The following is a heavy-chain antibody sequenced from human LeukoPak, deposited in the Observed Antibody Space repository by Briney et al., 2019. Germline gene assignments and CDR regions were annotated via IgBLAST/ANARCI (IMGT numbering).Heavy chain of an antibody. CDR1: GFTFDDYA. J-gene: IGHJ4*02. Sequence: GGSLRLSCAASGFTFDDYAMHWVRQAPGKGLEWVSLISWDGRNSYYADSVKGRFTISRGNSINSLYLQVNSLRAEDTALYYCAKSADSSGYLPYYFDYWGQGTLVTVSS. CDR2: ISWDGRNS. V-gene: IGHV3-43D*03. CDR3: AKSADSSGYLPYYFDY. D-gene: IGHD3-22*01.